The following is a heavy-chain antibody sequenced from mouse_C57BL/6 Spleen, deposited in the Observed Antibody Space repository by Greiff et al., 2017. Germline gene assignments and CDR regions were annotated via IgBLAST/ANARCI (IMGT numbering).Heavy chain of an antibody. J-gene: IGHJ4*01. CDR2: IAPENGDT. D-gene: IGHD5-1*01. Sequence: VPLKESGAELVRPGASVKLSCTASGFNIKDDYMHWVKPRPEQGLEWIGWIAPENGDTEYASKFQGTATLTAHTSSNTAYLQRSSLTSEDTAVYYCTSNSYAMDYWGQGTSVTVSS. V-gene: IGHV14-4*01. CDR1: GFNIKDDY. CDR3: TSNSYAMDY.